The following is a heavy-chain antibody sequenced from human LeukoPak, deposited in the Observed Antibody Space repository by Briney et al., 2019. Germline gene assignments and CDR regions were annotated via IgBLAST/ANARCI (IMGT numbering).Heavy chain of an antibody. D-gene: IGHD6-19*01. CDR3: AREGSSGWYPYYYFGMDV. CDR2: ITQDGSEK. J-gene: IGHJ6*02. CDR1: GFTFRNYW. V-gene: IGHV3-7*01. Sequence: PGGSLRLSCEASGFTFRNYWMNWVRQAPGKGLERVANITQDGSEKNYVDSVKGRFTISRDNAKNSLYLQMNSLRAEDTAVYYCAREGSSGWYPYYYFGMDVWGQGTTVTVSS.